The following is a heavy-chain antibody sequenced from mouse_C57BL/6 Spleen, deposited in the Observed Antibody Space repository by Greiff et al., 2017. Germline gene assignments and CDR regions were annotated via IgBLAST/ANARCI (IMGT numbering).Heavy chain of an antibody. Sequence: EVKLMESGGGLVKPGGSLKLSCAASGFTFSDYGMHWVRQAPEKGLEWVAYISSGSSTIYYADTVKGRFTISKDNAKNTLFLQMTSLRAEDTAMYYCARDGYFDYWGQGTTLTVSS. V-gene: IGHV5-17*01. CDR2: ISSGSSTI. CDR3: ARDGYFDY. D-gene: IGHD2-3*01. CDR1: GFTFSDYG. J-gene: IGHJ2*01.